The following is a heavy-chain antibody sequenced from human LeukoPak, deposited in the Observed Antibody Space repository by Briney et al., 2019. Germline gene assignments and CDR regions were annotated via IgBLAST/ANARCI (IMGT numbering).Heavy chain of an antibody. CDR1: GGSISSYY. D-gene: IGHD4-17*01. Sequence: SEALSLTCTVSGGSISSYYWSWLRQPPGKGLEWIGYIYYSGSTNYNPSLKSRVAISVDTSKNQFSLKLSSVTAADTAVYYCARRRGGDYGMYYYYYMDVWGKGTTVTISS. CDR3: ARRRGGDYGMYYYYYMDV. V-gene: IGHV4-59*13. CDR2: IYYSGST. J-gene: IGHJ6*03.